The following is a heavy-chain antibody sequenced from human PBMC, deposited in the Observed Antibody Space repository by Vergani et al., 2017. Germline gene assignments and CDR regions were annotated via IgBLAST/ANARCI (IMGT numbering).Heavy chain of an antibody. J-gene: IGHJ4*02. CDR1: GYSFTNYW. CDR2: IHPADSDT. Sequence: EVQLVQSGAEVKKPGASLKISCQISGYSFTNYWIGWVRQMPGKGLEWMWIIHPADSDTRYSPSFQGQVTISVDKSISTAYLQRSSLRASDSAMYYCARLYGRDSSGSKYFDYWGQGTLVTVSS. V-gene: IGHV5-51*01. D-gene: IGHD3-22*01. CDR3: ARLYGRDSSGSKYFDY.